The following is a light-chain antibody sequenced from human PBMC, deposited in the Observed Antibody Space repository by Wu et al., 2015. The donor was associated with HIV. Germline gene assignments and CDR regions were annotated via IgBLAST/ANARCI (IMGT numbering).Light chain of an antibody. CDR1: QDISSY. V-gene: IGKV1-9*01. J-gene: IGKJ4*01. CDR2: TAT. Sequence: IQLTQSPSSLSASIGDKVTITCRASQDISSYLAWYQQKAGEAPRLLIYTATTLQSGVSSRFSGSGSGTDFALTISNLQPEDFSTYYCQHLNKFPITFGGGTKLEIK. CDR3: QHLNKFPIT.